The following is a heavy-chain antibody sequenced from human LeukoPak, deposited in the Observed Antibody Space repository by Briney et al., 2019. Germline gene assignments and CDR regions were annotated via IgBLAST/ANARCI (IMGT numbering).Heavy chain of an antibody. V-gene: IGHV4-59*08. D-gene: IGHD3-10*01. CDR2: IYYSGST. J-gene: IGHJ6*02. Sequence: PSETLSLTCTVSGGSISSYYWSWIRQPPGKGLEWIGYIYYSGSTNYNPSLKSRVTISVDTSKNQFSLKLSSVTAADTAVYYCARGKLGYHGSGTNYYYYYYGMDVWGQGTTVTVSS. CDR3: ARGKLGYHGSGTNYYYYYYGMDV. CDR1: GGSISSYY.